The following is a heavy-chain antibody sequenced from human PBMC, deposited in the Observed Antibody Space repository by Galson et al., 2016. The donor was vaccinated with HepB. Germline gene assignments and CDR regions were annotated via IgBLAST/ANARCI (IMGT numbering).Heavy chain of an antibody. J-gene: IGHJ4*02. CDR2: GGSI. D-gene: IGHD1-26*01. V-gene: IGHV3-23*01. Sequence: GGSIYYADSVKGRFTISRDNSKNTLFLQKKRLRDEYTALYYCAKYRSATYYTDYFEYWGQGTLVTVSS. CDR3: AKYRSATYYTDYFEY.